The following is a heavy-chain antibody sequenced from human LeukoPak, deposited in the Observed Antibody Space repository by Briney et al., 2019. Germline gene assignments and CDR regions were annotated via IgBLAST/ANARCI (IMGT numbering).Heavy chain of an antibody. D-gene: IGHD2-15*01. CDR2: INPNSGGT. CDR1: GYTFTGYY. Sequence: ASVKVSCKASGYTFTGYYMHWVRQAPGQGLEWMGWINPNSGGTNYAQKFQGRVTMTRDTFISTAYMELSRLRSDDTAVYYCARDIEVPRSTQLLLYYYMDVWGKGTTVTVSS. V-gene: IGHV1-2*02. CDR3: ARDIEVPRSTQLLLYYYMDV. J-gene: IGHJ6*03.